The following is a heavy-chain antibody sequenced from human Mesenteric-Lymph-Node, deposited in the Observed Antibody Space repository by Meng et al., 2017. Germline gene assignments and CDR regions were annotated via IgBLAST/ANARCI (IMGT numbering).Heavy chain of an antibody. CDR1: GGSISSSNW. D-gene: IGHD3-10*01. J-gene: IGHJ4*02. CDR2: IYHSGST. Sequence: QVRVQASGPGLVKPSGTLSLTGAVSGGSISSSNWWSWVRQPPGKGLEWIGEIYHSGSTNYNPSLKSRVTISVDKSKNQFSLKLSSVTAADTAVYYCARVASSRNYGPLDDYWGQGTLVTVSS. V-gene: IGHV4-4*02. CDR3: ARVASSRNYGPLDDY.